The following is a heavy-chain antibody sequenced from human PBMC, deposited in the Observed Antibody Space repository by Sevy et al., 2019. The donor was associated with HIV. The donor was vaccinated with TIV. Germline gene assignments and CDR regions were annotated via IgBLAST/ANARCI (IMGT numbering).Heavy chain of an antibody. CDR2: ISSGRSFI. J-gene: IGHJ4*02. CDR1: GFIFSGYT. D-gene: IGHD2-2*01. V-gene: IGHV3-21*01. CDR3: ARVGLADCSGTNCSPNDY. Sequence: GGSLRLSCAASGFIFSGYTMNWVRQAPGKGLEWVSSISSGRSFIYYADSLQGRFIISRDNARKSLYLQMNNLRVEDTAVYYCARVGLADCSGTNCSPNDYWGQGTLVTVSS.